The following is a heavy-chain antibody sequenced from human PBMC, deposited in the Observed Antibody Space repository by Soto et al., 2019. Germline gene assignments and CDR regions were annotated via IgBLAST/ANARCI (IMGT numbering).Heavy chain of an antibody. CDR2: IYHSVST. CDR1: GGSISSGGYS. Sequence: PSETLSLTCAVSGGSISSGGYSWSWIRQPPGQGLEWIAYIYHSVSTYYNPSLKSRVTISVDRSKNQFSLKLSSVTAADTAVYYCARVQDYWGQGTLVTVSS. V-gene: IGHV4-30-2*01. J-gene: IGHJ4*02. CDR3: ARVQDY.